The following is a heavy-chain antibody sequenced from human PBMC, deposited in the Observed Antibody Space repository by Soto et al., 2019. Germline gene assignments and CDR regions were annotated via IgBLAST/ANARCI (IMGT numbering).Heavy chain of an antibody. D-gene: IGHD4-17*01. CDR3: ANDYGGNSFLDY. J-gene: IGHJ4*02. CDR1: GYGFTSYV. V-gene: IGHV1-18*01. Sequence: GASVNVSCKASGYGFTSYVISWVRQAPGQGLEWLGWISLYSDGTSYAQKFQGRVTMTRDTSTSTVYMELSSLRSEDTAVYYCANDYGGNSFLDYWGQGTLVTVSS. CDR2: ISLYSDGT.